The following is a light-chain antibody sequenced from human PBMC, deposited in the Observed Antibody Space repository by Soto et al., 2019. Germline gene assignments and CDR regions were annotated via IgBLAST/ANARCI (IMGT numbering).Light chain of an antibody. Sequence: EIVLTQSPGTLSLSPGERATLSCRASQSVSIAWYQQKPGQAPRLVIYDASTRATGIPDRFSGSGSGTDFTLTISRLETEDIAVYSCQQYVSSPLTFGGGTKVEIK. CDR3: QQYVSSPLT. J-gene: IGKJ4*01. CDR2: DAS. V-gene: IGKV3-20*01. CDR1: QSVS.